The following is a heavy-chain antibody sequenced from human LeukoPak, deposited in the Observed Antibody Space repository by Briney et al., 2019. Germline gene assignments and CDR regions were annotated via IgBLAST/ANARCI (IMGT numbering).Heavy chain of an antibody. CDR1: GFTFSSYD. D-gene: IGHD3-10*02. CDR2: ISGSGHAT. J-gene: IGHJ6*04. V-gene: IGHV3-23*01. Sequence: GGTLRLSCAASGFTFSSYDMSWVRQAPGKGLEWVSAISGSGHATYYADSVKGRFTISRDNAKNSLYMQMNSLRAEDTAVYYCAELGITMIGGVWGKGTTVTISS. CDR3: AELGITMIGGV.